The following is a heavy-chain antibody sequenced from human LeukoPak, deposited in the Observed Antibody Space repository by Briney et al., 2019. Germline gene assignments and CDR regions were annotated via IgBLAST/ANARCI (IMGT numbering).Heavy chain of an antibody. CDR2: INHSGST. V-gene: IGHV4-34*01. Sequence: SETLSLTCAVYGGSFSGYYWSWVRQPPGKGLEWIGEINHSGSTNYNPSLKSRVTISVDTSKNQFSLKLSSVTAADTAVYYCARVKDHYFDYWGQGTLVTVSS. J-gene: IGHJ4*02. CDR1: GGSFSGYY. CDR3: ARVKDHYFDY.